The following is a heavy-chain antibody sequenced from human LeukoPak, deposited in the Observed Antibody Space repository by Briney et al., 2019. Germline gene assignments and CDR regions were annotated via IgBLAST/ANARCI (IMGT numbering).Heavy chain of an antibody. CDR2: INPNSGGT. Sequence: ASVKVSCKASGYTFTGYYMHWVRQAPGQGLEWMGRINPNSGGTNYAQKFQGRVTMTRDTFISTAYMELSRLRSDDTAVYYCARVAIAAAGTPAFDYWGQGTLVTVSS. J-gene: IGHJ4*02. V-gene: IGHV1-2*06. D-gene: IGHD6-13*01. CDR1: GYTFTGYY. CDR3: ARVAIAAAGTPAFDY.